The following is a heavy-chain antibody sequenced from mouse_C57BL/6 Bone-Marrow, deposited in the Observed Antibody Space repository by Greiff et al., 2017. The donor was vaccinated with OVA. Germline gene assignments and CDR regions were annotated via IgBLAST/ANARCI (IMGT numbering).Heavy chain of an antibody. CDR3: ARDGSGSSPWFAY. CDR1: GYTFTSYW. J-gene: IGHJ3*01. Sequence: QVQLQQPGAELVKPGASVKLSCKASGYTFTSYWMHWVKQRPGQGLEWIGMIHPNSGSTNYNEKFKSKATLTVDKSSSTAYMQLSSLTSEDSAVYYCARDGSGSSPWFAYWGQGTLVTVSA. V-gene: IGHV1-64*01. D-gene: IGHD1-1*01. CDR2: IHPNSGST.